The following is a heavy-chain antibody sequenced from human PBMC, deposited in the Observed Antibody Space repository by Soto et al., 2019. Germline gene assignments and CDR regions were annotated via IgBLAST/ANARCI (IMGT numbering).Heavy chain of an antibody. CDR2: IIPIFDTA. CDR1: GGTFSSYA. CDR3: ARHDCISSSCYYYYYYGMDV. D-gene: IGHD2-2*01. J-gene: IGHJ6*02. Sequence: SVKVSCKASGGTFSSYAISCVRQAPGQGLEWMGGIIPIFDTANYAQKFQGRVTITADESTSTAYMELSSLRSEDTAVYYCARHDCISSSCYYYYYYGMDVWGQGTTVTVS. V-gene: IGHV1-69*13.